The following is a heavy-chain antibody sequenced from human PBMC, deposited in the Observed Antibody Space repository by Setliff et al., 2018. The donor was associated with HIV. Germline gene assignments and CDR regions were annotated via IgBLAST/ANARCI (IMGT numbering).Heavy chain of an antibody. V-gene: IGHV3-33*06. CDR3: AKGPGYSSSWYYFNY. CDR1: GFTFSTYG. D-gene: IGHD6-13*01. J-gene: IGHJ4*02. Sequence: PWGSLRLSCAASGFTFSTYGMHWVRQAPGKGLEWLAVIWYDGSNKYYADSVKGRFTISRDNSKNTLYLQMNSLRAEDTAVYYCAKGPGYSSSWYYFNYWGQGTLVTVSS. CDR2: IWYDGSNK.